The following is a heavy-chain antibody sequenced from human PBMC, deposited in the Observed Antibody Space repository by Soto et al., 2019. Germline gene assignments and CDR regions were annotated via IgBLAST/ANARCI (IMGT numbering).Heavy chain of an antibody. Sequence: GESLKISCKGSGYSFTIYWISWVRQMPGKGLEWMGRIDPSDSYTNYSPSFQGHVTISADKSISTAYLQWSSLKASDTAMYYCATPRGYCGSTSCSRDGWFDPWGQGTLVTVSS. D-gene: IGHD2-2*01. CDR1: GYSFTIYW. CDR3: ATPRGYCGSTSCSRDGWFDP. CDR2: IDPSDSYT. J-gene: IGHJ5*02. V-gene: IGHV5-10-1*01.